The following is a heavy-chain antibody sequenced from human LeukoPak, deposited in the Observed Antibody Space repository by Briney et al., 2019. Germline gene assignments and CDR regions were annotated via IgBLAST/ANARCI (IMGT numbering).Heavy chain of an antibody. CDR3: ARQMSKQWLAHFDY. V-gene: IGHV4-39*01. CDR2: IYYSGST. J-gene: IGHJ4*02. D-gene: IGHD6-19*01. CDR1: GGSISSYY. Sequence: PSETLSLTCTVSGGSISSYYWGWIRQPPGKGLEWIGSIYYSGSTYYNPSLKSRVTISVDTSKNQFSLKLSSVTAADTAVYYCARQMSKQWLAHFDYXGQGTLVTVSS.